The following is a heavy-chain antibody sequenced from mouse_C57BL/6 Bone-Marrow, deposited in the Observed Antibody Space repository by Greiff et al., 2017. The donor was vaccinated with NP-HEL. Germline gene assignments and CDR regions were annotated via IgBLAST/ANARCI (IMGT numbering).Heavy chain of an antibody. V-gene: IGHV1-26*01. J-gene: IGHJ1*03. CDR1: GYTFTDYY. CDR3: ASGTTVTGDV. CDR2: INPNNGGT. Sequence: EVQLQQSGPELVKPGASVKISCKASGYTFTDYYMNWVKQSHGKSLEWIGDINPNNGGTSYNQKFKGKATLTVDKSSSTAYMELRSLTSEDSAVYYCASGTTVTGDVWGTGTTVTVSS. D-gene: IGHD1-1*01.